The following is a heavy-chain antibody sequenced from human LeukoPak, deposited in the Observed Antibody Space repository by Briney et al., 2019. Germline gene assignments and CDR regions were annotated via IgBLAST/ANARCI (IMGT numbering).Heavy chain of an antibody. Sequence: GGSLRLSCAASGFTFSSYAMSWVRQASGKGLEWVSAISGSGGSTYYADSVKGRFTISRDNSKNTLYLQMSSLRAEDTAIYYCAKEEYSTRYYYYGMDVWGQGTTVTVSS. V-gene: IGHV3-23*01. CDR1: GFTFSSYA. J-gene: IGHJ6*02. CDR3: AKEEYSTRYYYYGMDV. CDR2: ISGSGGST. D-gene: IGHD2-2*01.